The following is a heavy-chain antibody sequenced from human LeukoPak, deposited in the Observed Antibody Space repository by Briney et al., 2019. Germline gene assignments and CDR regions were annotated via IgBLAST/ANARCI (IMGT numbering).Heavy chain of an antibody. CDR3: ARDPCHGALDY. V-gene: IGHV3-7*03. CDR2: IKQDGTEE. J-gene: IGHJ4*02. Sequence: GGSLRLSCAASGFTFSSYAMSWVRRAPGKGLEWVANIKQDGTEEYYVDSVRGRFSISKDNAKNSLYLQMNSLRAEDTAVYYCARDPCHGALDYWGQGALVTVSS. D-gene: IGHD2-2*01. CDR1: GFTFSSYA.